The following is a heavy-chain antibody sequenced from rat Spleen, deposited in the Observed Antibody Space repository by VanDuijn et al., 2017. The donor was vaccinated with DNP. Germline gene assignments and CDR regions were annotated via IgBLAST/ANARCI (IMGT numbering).Heavy chain of an antibody. J-gene: IGHJ2*01. Sequence: QVQLKESGPGLVQPSQTLSLTCTVSGFSLTTYGVCWVRQSPGKGLEWIAAISSGGSTYYNSVLKSRLSSSRDISKSQVFLKVNSLQAEDTAIYFCSKDSYGFNFDYWGQGVMVTVSS. D-gene: IGHD1-4*01. CDR3: SKDSYGFNFDY. CDR2: ISSGGST. V-gene: IGHV2S12*01. CDR1: GFSLTTYG.